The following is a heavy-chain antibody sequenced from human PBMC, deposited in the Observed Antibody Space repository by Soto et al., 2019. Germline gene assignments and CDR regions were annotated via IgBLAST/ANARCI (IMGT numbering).Heavy chain of an antibody. CDR3: AKEDDGSGSYFRNALDY. CDR1: GFTFSSYA. D-gene: IGHD3-10*01. V-gene: IGHV3-23*01. CDR2: ISGSGGST. Sequence: EVQLLESGGGLVQPGGSLRLSCAASGFTFSSYAMSWVRQAPGKGLEWVSAISGSGGSTYYADSVKGRFTISRDNSKNTLFLQMNSLRAEDTAVYYRAKEDDGSGSYFRNALDYWGQGTLVTVSS. J-gene: IGHJ4*02.